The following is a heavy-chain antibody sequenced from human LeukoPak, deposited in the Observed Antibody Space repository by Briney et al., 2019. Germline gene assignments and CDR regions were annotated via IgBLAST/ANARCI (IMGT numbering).Heavy chain of an antibody. D-gene: IGHD1-26*01. CDR1: GFTFSSYG. J-gene: IGHJ4*02. Sequence: GGTLRLSCAASGFTFSSYGMSWVRQAPGKGLEWVSAISGSGGSTYYADSVKGRFTISRDNSKNTLYLQMSSLTAADTAVYYCAKDRSIGTYYTFDHWGQGTLVTVSS. CDR3: AKDRSIGTYYTFDH. CDR2: ISGSGGST. V-gene: IGHV3-23*01.